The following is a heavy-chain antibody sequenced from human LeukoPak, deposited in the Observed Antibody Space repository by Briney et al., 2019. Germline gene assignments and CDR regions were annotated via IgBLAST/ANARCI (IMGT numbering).Heavy chain of an antibody. CDR1: GGAFSNYF. V-gene: IGHV4-34*01. J-gene: IGHJ4*02. CDR3: ARGQYCSTTTCYSARRYFDF. D-gene: IGHD2-2*01. Sequence: SETLSLTCAVSGGAFSNYFWTWIRRPPGKGLEWIAEINDSGSTNSNSSLRSRVAISLDTSKNQFSLRLTSVTAADTAVYYCARGQYCSTTTCYSARRYFDFWGQGTLVTVSS. CDR2: INDSGST.